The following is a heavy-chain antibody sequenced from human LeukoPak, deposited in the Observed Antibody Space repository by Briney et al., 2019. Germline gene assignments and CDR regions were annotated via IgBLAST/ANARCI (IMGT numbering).Heavy chain of an antibody. J-gene: IGHJ3*02. V-gene: IGHV3-23*01. D-gene: IGHD4-23*01. CDR2: ISGSGGST. CDR3: AKDSEATITPLSAFDI. CDR1: GFTFSSYA. Sequence: GGSLRLSCAASGFTFSSYAMHWVRQAPGKGLEWVSSISGSGGSTYSADSVKGRFTISRENSNNTLYLQMNSLRADDTAMYYCAKDSEATITPLSAFDILGQGTMVTVSS.